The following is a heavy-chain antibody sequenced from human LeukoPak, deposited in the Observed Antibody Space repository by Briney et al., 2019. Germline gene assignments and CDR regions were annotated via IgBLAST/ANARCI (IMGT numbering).Heavy chain of an antibody. Sequence: SETLSLTCTFTGGPINGSSYYGGWIRQPPGKGLEWIASIHDGGNTFYNPSLKSRVTISIDTSKNQFSLKLTSVTAADTAVYYCARAGYYYYSMDVWGQGTTATVSS. CDR1: GGPINGSSYY. D-gene: IGHD3-10*01. CDR2: IHDGGNT. J-gene: IGHJ6*02. CDR3: ARAGYYYYSMDV. V-gene: IGHV4-39*01.